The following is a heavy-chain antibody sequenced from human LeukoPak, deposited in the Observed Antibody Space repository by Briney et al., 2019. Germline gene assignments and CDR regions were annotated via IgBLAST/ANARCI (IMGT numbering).Heavy chain of an antibody. CDR3: ASHCSYSNYQNYGMDV. J-gene: IGHJ6*02. CDR2: IYPGDSDT. CDR1: GYSFTSYW. V-gene: IGHV5-51*01. Sequence: GESLKISCKGSGYSFTSYWIGWVRQMPGNGLEWMGIIYPGDSDTRYSPSFQGQVTISADKSISTAYLQWSSLKASDTAMYYCASHCSYSNYQNYGMDVWGQGTTVTVSS. D-gene: IGHD4-11*01.